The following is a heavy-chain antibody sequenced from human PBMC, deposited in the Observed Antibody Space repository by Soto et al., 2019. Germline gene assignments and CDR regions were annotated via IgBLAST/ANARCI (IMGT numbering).Heavy chain of an antibody. CDR3: ARQLIY. J-gene: IGHJ4*02. Sequence: SETLSLTCTVSGGSISSGGYSWTWIRQHPGKGLEWMGYIYYSGTTTNYNPSLKIRVTLSVDTSKNQFSLKLSSVTAADTAVYYCARQLIYWGQGTPVTVSS. CDR1: GGSISSGGYS. D-gene: IGHD6-13*01. V-gene: IGHV4-61*08. CDR2: IYYSGTTT.